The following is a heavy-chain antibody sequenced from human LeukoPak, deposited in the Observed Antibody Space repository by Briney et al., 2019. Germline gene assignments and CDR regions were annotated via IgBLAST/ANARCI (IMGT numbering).Heavy chain of an antibody. V-gene: IGHV5-51*01. D-gene: IGHD5-18*01. CDR3: ARGGTYSYGSSDY. CDR2: IHPGDSGT. CDR1: GYRSTNYW. J-gene: IGHJ4*02. Sequence: GESLKISCKGSGYRSTNYWIGWVRQMPGKGLEWMGIIHPGDSGTRYSPSFQGQVTMSVDESITTAYLQWSSLRASDSAIYYCARGGTYSYGSSDYWGQGTLVTVSS.